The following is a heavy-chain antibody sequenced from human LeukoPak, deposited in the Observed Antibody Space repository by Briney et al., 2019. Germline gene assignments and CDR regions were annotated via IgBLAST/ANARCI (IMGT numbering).Heavy chain of an antibody. D-gene: IGHD3-3*01. CDR2: ISYDGSNK. CDR3: AKDAEYYDFWSGYYPHLDY. J-gene: IGHJ4*02. Sequence: PGRSLRLSCAASGFTFSSYGMHWVRQAPGKGLEWVAVISYDGSNKYYADSVKGRFTISRDNSKNTLYLQMNSLRAEDAAVYYCAKDAEYYDFWSGYYPHLDYWGQGTLVTVPS. V-gene: IGHV3-30*18. CDR1: GFTFSSYG.